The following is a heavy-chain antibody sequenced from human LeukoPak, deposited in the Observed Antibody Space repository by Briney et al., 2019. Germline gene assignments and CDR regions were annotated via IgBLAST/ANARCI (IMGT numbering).Heavy chain of an antibody. CDR2: ISGGGGSR. V-gene: IGHV3-43*02. CDR3: AKGADPLTWRMTTVAGTRFDF. Sequence: GGTLRLSCAVSGFTFDDYAMHWGRHAPGMGREGVPLISGGGGSRYYAGSVKVRFTGSRDNSKNSLYLQMNRLRTEDTAFYYCAKGADPLTWRMTTVAGTRFDFWGQGTLVTVSS. J-gene: IGHJ4*02. D-gene: IGHD6-19*01. CDR1: GFTFDDYA.